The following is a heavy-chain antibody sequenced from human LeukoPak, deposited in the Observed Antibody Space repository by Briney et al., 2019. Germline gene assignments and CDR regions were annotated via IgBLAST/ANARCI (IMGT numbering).Heavy chain of an antibody. CDR1: GFTFSNYW. CDR3: ARDEYYGSGSYHKYFQH. Sequence: GGSLRLSCAASGFTFSNYWMHWVRQAPGKGLEWVSYISSSGSTIYYADSVKGRFTISRDNAKNSLYLQMNSLRAEDTAVYYCARDEYYGSGSYHKYFQHWGQGTLVTVSS. V-gene: IGHV3-11*01. CDR2: ISSSGSTI. D-gene: IGHD3-10*01. J-gene: IGHJ1*01.